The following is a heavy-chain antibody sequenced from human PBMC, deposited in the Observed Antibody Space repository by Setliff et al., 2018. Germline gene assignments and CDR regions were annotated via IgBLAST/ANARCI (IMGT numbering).Heavy chain of an antibody. V-gene: IGHV4-34*01. J-gene: IGHJ2*01. Sequence: PSETLSLTCAVYGESFSGYFWSWIRQTPEKGLEWIGEISHSGNTNYNPSLKSRVTISVDTSKNQFSLKLNSVTAADTAVYYCARHHAQYYSDSSGYYYEDWYFDLWGRGTLVTVSS. D-gene: IGHD3-22*01. CDR2: ISHSGNT. CDR1: GESFSGYF. CDR3: ARHHAQYYSDSSGYYYEDWYFDL.